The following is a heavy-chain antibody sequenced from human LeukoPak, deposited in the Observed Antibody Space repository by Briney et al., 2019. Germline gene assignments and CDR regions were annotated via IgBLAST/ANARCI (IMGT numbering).Heavy chain of an antibody. D-gene: IGHD1-26*01. Sequence: GESLRLSCAASGFTFSSYWMHWVRQAPGKGLEWVSSITSSSSYIYYADSVKGRFTISRDNAKNSLYLQMNSLRAEDTAVYYCARDCLSSGEWALLFDIWGQGTMVTVSS. CDR3: ARDCLSSGEWALLFDI. CDR2: ITSSSSYI. J-gene: IGHJ3*02. CDR1: GFTFSSYW. V-gene: IGHV3-21*01.